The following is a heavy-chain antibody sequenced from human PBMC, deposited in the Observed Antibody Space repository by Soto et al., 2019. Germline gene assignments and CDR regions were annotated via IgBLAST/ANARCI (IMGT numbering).Heavy chain of an antibody. V-gene: IGHV3-30*18. J-gene: IGHJ6*02. CDR2: ISYDGSNK. CDR3: AKGGRQRWFGEYLKRAGMDV. Sequence: PGGSLRLSCAASGFTFSSYGMHWVRQAPGKGLEWVAVISYDGSNKYYADSVKGRFTISRDNSKNTLYLQMNSLRAEDTAVYYCAKGGRQRWFGEYLKRAGMDVWGQGTTVTVSS. D-gene: IGHD3-10*01. CDR1: GFTFSSYG.